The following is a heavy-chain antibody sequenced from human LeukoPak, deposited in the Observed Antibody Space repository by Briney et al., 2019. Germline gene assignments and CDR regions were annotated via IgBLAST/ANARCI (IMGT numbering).Heavy chain of an antibody. CDR2: IYSGDNT. CDR3: ARVGVVANYFDY. Sequence: PGGSLRLSCAASGFTVSSNYMSWVRQAPGKGLEWVSVIYSGDNTYYADSVKGRFTISRDNSKNTLYLQMNSLRAEDTAVYYCARVGVVANYFDYWGQGTLVTVSS. CDR1: GFTVSSNY. J-gene: IGHJ4*02. D-gene: IGHD2-15*01. V-gene: IGHV3-53*01.